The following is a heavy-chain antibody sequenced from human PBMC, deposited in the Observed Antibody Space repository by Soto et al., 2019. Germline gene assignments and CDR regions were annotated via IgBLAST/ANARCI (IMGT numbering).Heavy chain of an antibody. Sequence: QVQLVQSGAEVKKPGASVKVSCKASGYTFTSYGISWVRQAPGQGLEWMGWISAYNGNTNYAQKVQGRVTMTTVTSTSTAYLELRSLRSADTAAYYCARLREKITIFPGYMDVWGKGTTVTVSS. D-gene: IGHD3-3*01. CDR2: ISAYNGNT. J-gene: IGHJ6*03. CDR3: ARLREKITIFPGYMDV. CDR1: GYTFTSYG. V-gene: IGHV1-18*01.